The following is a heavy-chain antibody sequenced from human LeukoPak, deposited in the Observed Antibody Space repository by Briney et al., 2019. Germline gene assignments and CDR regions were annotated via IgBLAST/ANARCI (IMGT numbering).Heavy chain of an antibody. V-gene: IGHV3-23*01. CDR2: ISDRGDKT. D-gene: IGHD2/OR15-2a*01. J-gene: IGHJ4*02. CDR1: TTFA. CDR3: AKVFYTSSFDF. Sequence: GGSLRLSCAAFTTFAMSWVRQAPGRGLEWVSVISDRGDKTHYADSARGRFTISRDNSKKTVSLQMNGLRVDDTAVYFCAKVFYTSSFDFSGQGILVTVSP.